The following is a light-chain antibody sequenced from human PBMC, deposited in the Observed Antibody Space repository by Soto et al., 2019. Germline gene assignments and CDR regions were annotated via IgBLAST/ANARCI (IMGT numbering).Light chain of an antibody. CDR2: GAS. J-gene: IGKJ5*01. V-gene: IGKV3-20*01. CDR1: QSVTTSY. Sequence: EIVLTQSPGTLSLSPGERATLSCRASQSVTTSYLAWYQRKPGQAPRLLIYGASSRATGIPNRFSGSGSGTDFTLTISRLEPEDCAVYYCQQYNNWPPITFGQGTRLEIK. CDR3: QQYNNWPPIT.